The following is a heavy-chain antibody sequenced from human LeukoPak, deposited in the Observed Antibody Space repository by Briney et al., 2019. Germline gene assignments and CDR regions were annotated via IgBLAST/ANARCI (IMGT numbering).Heavy chain of an antibody. CDR3: ARETSLMGYASGLGFNY. CDR1: GGSVSSWY. CDR2: IYDSGNT. Sequence: SETLSLTCTVSGGSVSSWYWSWIRQPPGKGLEWIGYIYDSGNTKYNPSLKSRVTISIDTSKNQFSLKLTSVTAADTATNYCARETSLMGYASGLGFNYWGQGILVTVSS. V-gene: IGHV4-59*02. J-gene: IGHJ4*02. D-gene: IGHD6-19*01.